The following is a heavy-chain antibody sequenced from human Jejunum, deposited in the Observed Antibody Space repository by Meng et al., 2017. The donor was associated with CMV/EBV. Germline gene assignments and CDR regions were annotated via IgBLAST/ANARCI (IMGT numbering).Heavy chain of an antibody. CDR2: ITWSGGNI. D-gene: IGHD3-22*01. CDR3: VKDVCGDYCGPTAP. CDR1: GFTFEDYA. J-gene: IGHJ3*01. V-gene: IGHV3-9*01. Sequence: AASGFTFEDYAMHWVRQAQGKGLEWVSGITWSGGNIGYADSVKGRFTISRDNGTLFLQMNSLRTEDTALYYCVKDVCGDYCGPTAPWGQGTMVTVSS.